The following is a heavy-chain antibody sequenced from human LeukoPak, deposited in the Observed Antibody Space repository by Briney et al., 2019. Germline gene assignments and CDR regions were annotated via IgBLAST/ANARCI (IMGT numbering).Heavy chain of an antibody. D-gene: IGHD4-17*01. CDR3: AKSRGGTTVTFRPSDY. Sequence: TGGSLRLSCAASGFTFKNYWMHWVRQAPGKGLVWVSRINGDGSGITYADSVKGRSTTSRDNSKNTLYLQMNSLRAEDTAVYYCAKSRGGTTVTFRPSDYWGQGTLVTVSS. J-gene: IGHJ4*02. CDR2: INGDGSGI. V-gene: IGHV3-74*03. CDR1: GFTFKNYW.